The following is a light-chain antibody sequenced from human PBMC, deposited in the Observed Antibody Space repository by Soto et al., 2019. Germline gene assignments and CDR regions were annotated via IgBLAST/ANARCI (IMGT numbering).Light chain of an antibody. CDR1: QGISNW. CDR2: AAS. CDR3: QKYNSAPHT. V-gene: IGKV1-27*01. Sequence: DIQMTQSPSSLSASVGDKVTITCRASQGISNWLTWYQQKPGEVPKVLIYAASTLQSGVPSRFSGSGSGTDFTLTISSLQPEDVATYYCQKYNSAPHTFGGGTKVEIK. J-gene: IGKJ4*01.